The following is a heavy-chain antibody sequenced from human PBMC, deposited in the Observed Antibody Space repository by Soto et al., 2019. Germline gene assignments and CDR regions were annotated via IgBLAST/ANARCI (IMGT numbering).Heavy chain of an antibody. CDR2: MNPNSGNT. CDR1: GYTFTSYG. Sequence: AAVKVSCKASGYTFTSYGINWVRQATGQGLEWMGWMNPNSGNTGYAQKFQGRVTMTRNTSISTAYMELSSLRSEDTAVYYCARLRYFEWLLASSDAFDIWGQGTMVTVS. J-gene: IGHJ3*02. D-gene: IGHD3-9*01. CDR3: ARLRYFEWLLASSDAFDI. V-gene: IGHV1-8*02.